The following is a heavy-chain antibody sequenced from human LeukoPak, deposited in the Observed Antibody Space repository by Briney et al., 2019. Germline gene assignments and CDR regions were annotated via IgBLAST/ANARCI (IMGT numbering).Heavy chain of an antibody. V-gene: IGHV1-69*04. Sequence: SVKVSCKASGGTFSSYAISWVRQAPGQGLEWMGRIIPILGIANYAQKFQGRVTITADKSTSTAYMELSSLRSEDTAVHYGARDADYYGSGSYVYFDYWGQGTLVTVSS. J-gene: IGHJ4*02. D-gene: IGHD3-10*01. CDR2: IIPILGIA. CDR3: ARDADYYGSGSYVYFDY. CDR1: GGTFSSYA.